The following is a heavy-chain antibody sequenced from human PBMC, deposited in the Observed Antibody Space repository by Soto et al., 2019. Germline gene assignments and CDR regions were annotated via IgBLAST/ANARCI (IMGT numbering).Heavy chain of an antibody. CDR2: IKNKIDGWTT. CDR1: GFTFSNVW. CDR3: ATNKGVPDPHSGSWYSVGFDS. J-gene: IGHJ4*02. Sequence: GGSLRLSCAASGFTFSNVWMNWVRQAPGKGLELVGRIKNKIDGWTTDYAAPVKGRFTISRDDSKNTVYLQMDSLKTEDTAVYYCATNKGVPDPHSGSWYSVGFDSWGQGTQVTVSS. V-gene: IGHV3-15*07. D-gene: IGHD6-13*01.